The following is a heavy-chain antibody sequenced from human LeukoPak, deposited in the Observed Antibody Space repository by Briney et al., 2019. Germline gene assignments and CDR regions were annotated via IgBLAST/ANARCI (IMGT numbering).Heavy chain of an antibody. CDR2: ISSSGSTI. J-gene: IGHJ4*02. D-gene: IGHD3-9*01. CDR3: ARSVLRYFGSLAGEPLGY. CDR1: GFTFSSYE. Sequence: GGSLRLSCAASGFTFSSYEMNWVRQAPGKGLEWVSYISSSGSTIYYADSVKGRFTISRDNAKNSLYLQMNSLRAEDTAVYYCARSVLRYFGSLAGEPLGYWGQGTLVTVSS. V-gene: IGHV3-48*03.